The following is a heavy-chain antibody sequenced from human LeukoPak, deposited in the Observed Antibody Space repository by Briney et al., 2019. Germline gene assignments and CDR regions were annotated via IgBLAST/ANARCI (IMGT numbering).Heavy chain of an antibody. CDR1: GGSISSSSYY. Sequence: PSETLSLTCTVSGGSISSSSYYWGWIRQPPGKGLEWIGSFYYSGSTYYNPSLKSRVTISVDTSKNQFSLKLSSVTAADTAVYYCARGGGSSGYEPNYYYGMDVWGQGTTVTVSS. CDR2: FYYSGST. D-gene: IGHD3-22*01. V-gene: IGHV4-39*07. CDR3: ARGGGSSGYEPNYYYGMDV. J-gene: IGHJ6*02.